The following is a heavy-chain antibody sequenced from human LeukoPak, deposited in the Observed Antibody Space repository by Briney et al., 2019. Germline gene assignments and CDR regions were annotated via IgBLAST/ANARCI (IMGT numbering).Heavy chain of an antibody. Sequence: GGSLRLSCAASEFTFSSYAMQWVRQAPGKGLEWVSGINVSGGSTWYADSVKGRFTISRDNSKNTLYLQMNSLRAEDTAVYYCAKDVNVDIVVVPAAFDYWGQGTLVTVSS. J-gene: IGHJ4*02. D-gene: IGHD2-2*01. CDR3: AKDVNVDIVVVPAAFDY. CDR1: EFTFSSYA. CDR2: INVSGGST. V-gene: IGHV3-23*01.